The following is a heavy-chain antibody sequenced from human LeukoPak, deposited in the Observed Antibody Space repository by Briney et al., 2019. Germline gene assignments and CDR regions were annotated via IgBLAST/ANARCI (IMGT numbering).Heavy chain of an antibody. CDR2: IKSKTDGGTT. CDR1: GFTFSNAW. D-gene: IGHD3-22*01. J-gene: IGHJ4*02. Sequence: GGSLRLSCAASGFTFSNAWMSWVRQAPGKGLEWVGRIKSKTDGGTTDYAAPVKGRFTISRDDSKNTLYLQMNSLKTEDTAVYYCTTDPINYYASSVYSSSFDYWGQGTLVTVSS. V-gene: IGHV3-15*01. CDR3: TTDPINYYASSVYSSSFDY.